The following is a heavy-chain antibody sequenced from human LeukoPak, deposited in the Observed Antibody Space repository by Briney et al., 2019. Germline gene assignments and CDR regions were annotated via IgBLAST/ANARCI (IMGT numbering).Heavy chain of an antibody. J-gene: IGHJ5*02. CDR3: ARHSPTIPLGGFDP. CDR1: GGSISSGDYY. V-gene: IGHV4-30-4*08. D-gene: IGHD3-3*01. CDR2: IYYSGST. Sequence: PSETLSLTCTVSGGSISSGDYYWSWIRQPPGKGLEWIGYIYYSGSTYYNPSLKSRVTISVDTSKNQFSLKLSSVTAADTAVYYCARHSPTIPLGGFDPWGQGTLVTVSS.